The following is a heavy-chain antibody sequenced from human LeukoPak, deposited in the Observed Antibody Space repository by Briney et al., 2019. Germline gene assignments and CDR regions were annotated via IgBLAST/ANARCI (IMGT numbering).Heavy chain of an antibody. CDR3: ASDIVATSGDF. Sequence: PGGSLRLSCAASGFSLSNYGMHWVRQAPGKGLEWVAALLYDGNTKHYADSVKGRFTISRDNAKNALFLRMSSLRVEDTATYYCASDIVATSGDFWGQGTLVSVSS. D-gene: IGHD5-12*01. V-gene: IGHV3-33*01. CDR2: LLYDGNTK. CDR1: GFSLSNYG. J-gene: IGHJ4*02.